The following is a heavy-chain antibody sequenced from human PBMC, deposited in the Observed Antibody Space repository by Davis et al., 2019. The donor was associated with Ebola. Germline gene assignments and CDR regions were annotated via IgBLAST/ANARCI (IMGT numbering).Heavy chain of an antibody. CDR3: ARLLPYADLRRFYLDY. CDR1: GYSFANYW. V-gene: IGHV5-51*01. Sequence: GGSLRLSCKGSGYSFANYWIGWVRQLPGKGLEWMGIIYPGDSDTRYSPSFDGQVTISVDKSISTAYLQWSSLKASDTAMYYCARLLPYADLRRFYLDYWGQGTLVTVSS. J-gene: IGHJ4*02. CDR2: IYPGDSDT. D-gene: IGHD3/OR15-3a*01.